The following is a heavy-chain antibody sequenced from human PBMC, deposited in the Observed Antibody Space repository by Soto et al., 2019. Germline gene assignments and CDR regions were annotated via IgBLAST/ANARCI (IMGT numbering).Heavy chain of an antibody. CDR3: ARRTAVWDFDL. Sequence: EVQLVESGGGLVQPGGSLRLSCAASGFMFNSYAMHWVRQAPGKGLEYVSAISSLGDSTFYANSVKDRFTISRDNSKNTLYLQMGILRAEDMAVYYCARRTAVWDFDLWGRGTLVSVSS. CDR2: ISSLGDST. D-gene: IGHD2-21*02. V-gene: IGHV3-64*01. CDR1: GFMFNSYA. J-gene: IGHJ2*01.